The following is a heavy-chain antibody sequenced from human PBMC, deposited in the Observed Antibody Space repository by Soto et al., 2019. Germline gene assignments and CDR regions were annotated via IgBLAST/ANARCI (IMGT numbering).Heavy chain of an antibody. V-gene: IGHV4-61*01. Sequence: PSETLSLTCTVSGGSVSSGSYYWSWIRQPPGKGLEWIGYIYYSGSTNYNPSLKSRVTISVDTSKNQFSLKLSSVTAADTAVYYGARDHALYLSGGYYSCYFDYWGEVALVPVSP. CDR3: ARDHALYLSGGYYSCYFDY. J-gene: IGHJ4*02. CDR1: GGSVSSGSYY. D-gene: IGHD3-22*01. CDR2: IYYSGST.